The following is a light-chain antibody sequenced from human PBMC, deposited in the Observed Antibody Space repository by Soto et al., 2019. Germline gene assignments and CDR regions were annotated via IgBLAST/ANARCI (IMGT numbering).Light chain of an antibody. Sequence: VLTQSPATLSWSPGERATLSCRASENVRTFVDWYQQKPGQAPRLLIYGASNRATDIPARFSGSGSGTDFTLTISNLEPEDFAVYYCQQHSHWPPWTFGQGTRVEIQ. CDR3: QQHSHWPPWT. J-gene: IGKJ1*01. V-gene: IGKV3-11*01. CDR2: GAS. CDR1: ENVRTF.